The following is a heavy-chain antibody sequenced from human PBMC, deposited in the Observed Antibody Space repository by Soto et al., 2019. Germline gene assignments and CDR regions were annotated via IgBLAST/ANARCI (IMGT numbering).Heavy chain of an antibody. CDR1: GGSISSSSYY. D-gene: IGHD1-1*01. CDR2: IYYSGST. CDR3: AVEMATTGRVS. J-gene: IGHJ4*02. Sequence: PSETLSLTCTVSGGSISSSSYYWGWIRQPPGKGLEWIGSIYYSGSTYYNPSLKSRVTISVDTSKNQFSLKLSSVTAADTAVYYCAVEMATTGRVSWGQGTLVTVS. V-gene: IGHV4-39*07.